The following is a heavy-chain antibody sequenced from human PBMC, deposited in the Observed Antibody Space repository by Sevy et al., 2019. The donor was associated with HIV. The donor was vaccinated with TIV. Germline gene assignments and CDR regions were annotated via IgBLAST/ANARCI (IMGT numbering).Heavy chain of an antibody. D-gene: IGHD2-21*01. Sequence: GGSLRLSCAASGFSYSSYGMHWVRQAPGKGLEWVAYIQYDGSNKDYADSVKGRFTISRDNSKNALDLQMNSLRVEDTAVYYCVKEGGGEGGDHWGQGTLVTVSS. J-gene: IGHJ4*02. CDR3: VKEGGGEGGDH. CDR2: IQYDGSNK. CDR1: GFSYSSYG. V-gene: IGHV3-30*02.